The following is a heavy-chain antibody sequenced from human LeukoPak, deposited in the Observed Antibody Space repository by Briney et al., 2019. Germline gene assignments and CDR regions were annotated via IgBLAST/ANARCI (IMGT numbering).Heavy chain of an antibody. CDR2: IRSDATTT. V-gene: IGHV3-74*01. CDR3: ARDNSYGSDV. CDR1: GFTLSPYW. Sequence: QPGGSLRLSCAASGFTLSPYWMHWVRQAPGKGLVWVSHIRSDATTTTYADSVKGRFTISRDNAKNTLYLQMNSLRAEDTAVYYCARDNSYGSDVWGQGTTVTVSS. J-gene: IGHJ6*02.